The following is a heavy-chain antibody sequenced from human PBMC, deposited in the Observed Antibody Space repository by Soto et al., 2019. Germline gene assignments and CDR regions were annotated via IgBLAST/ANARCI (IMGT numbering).Heavy chain of an antibody. CDR1: VDSVSDSSTT. V-gene: IGHV6-1*01. J-gene: IGHJ6*01. D-gene: IGHD5-18*01. CDR3: TRDKYRAMAF. CDR2: TYYRSKWSN. Sequence: PSQTLSLTCAISVDSVSDSSTTWNWIRQSPSRGLGCLGRTYYRSKWSNDYAVSVTSRIIINKDTSKNQFSLHLNSVTPEHAAFYSCTRDKYRAMAFWAPGTSVTVSS.